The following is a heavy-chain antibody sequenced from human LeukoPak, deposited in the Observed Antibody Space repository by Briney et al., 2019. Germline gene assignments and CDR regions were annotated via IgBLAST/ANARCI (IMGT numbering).Heavy chain of an antibody. CDR2: INPNSGGT. CDR3: ARVPLYYDSSEDWFDP. J-gene: IGHJ5*02. CDR1: GYTFTGYY. D-gene: IGHD3-22*01. Sequence: GASVKVSCKASGYTFTGYYMHWVRQAPGQGLEWMGWINPNSGGTNYAQKFQGRVTMTRDTSISTAYMELSRLRSDDTAVYYCARVPLYYDSSEDWFDPWGQGTLVTVSS. V-gene: IGHV1-2*02.